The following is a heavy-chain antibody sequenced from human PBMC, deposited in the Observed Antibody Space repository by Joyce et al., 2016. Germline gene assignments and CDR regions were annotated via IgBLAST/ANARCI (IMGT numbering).Heavy chain of an antibody. CDR1: GGSINNNY. D-gene: IGHD3-22*01. Sequence: QVQLQESGPGLVKPSETLSLTCTVSGGSINNNYWSWIRQPPGKGLEWIGYISSRGSTNYNPSLKSRVSLSVDTSNNQFSLKLRSVTAADTALYYCAREDFYDTSGRSTYYFGFWGQGTPVTVSS. CDR3: AREDFYDTSGRSTYYFGF. J-gene: IGHJ4*02. V-gene: IGHV4-59*01. CDR2: ISSRGST.